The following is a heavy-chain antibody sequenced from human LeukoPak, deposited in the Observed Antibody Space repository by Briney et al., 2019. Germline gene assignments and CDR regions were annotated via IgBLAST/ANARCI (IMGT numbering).Heavy chain of an antibody. CDR3: ARQKYMEWLHDAFDI. CDR2: IYHSGST. V-gene: IGHV4-38-2*01. CDR1: GYSISSGYY. D-gene: IGHD3-3*01. Sequence: SETLSLTCAVSGYSISSGYYWGWIRPPPGKGLEWIGSIYHSGSTYYNPSLKSRVTISVDTSKNQFSLKLSSVTAADTAVYYCARQKYMEWLHDAFDIWGQGTMVTVSS. J-gene: IGHJ3*02.